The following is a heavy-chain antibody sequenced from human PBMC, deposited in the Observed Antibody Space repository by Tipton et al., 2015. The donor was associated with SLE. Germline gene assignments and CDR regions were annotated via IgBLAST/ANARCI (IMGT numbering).Heavy chain of an antibody. CDR3: AAEGVTIFDY. D-gene: IGHD3-10*01. CDR2: IYYSGTT. CDR1: GGSISGSSYY. J-gene: IGHJ4*02. V-gene: IGHV4-39*01. Sequence: TLSLTCTVSGGSISGSSYYWGWIRQPPGKGLEWIGSIYYSGTTSYNASLESRVTISVDTSKNQFSLRLSSVTAADTAVYYCAAEGVTIFDYRGQGTLVTVSS.